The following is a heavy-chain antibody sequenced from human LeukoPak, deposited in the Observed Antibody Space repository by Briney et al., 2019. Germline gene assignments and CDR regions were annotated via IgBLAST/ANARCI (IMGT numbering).Heavy chain of an antibody. CDR1: GGSISSSSYY. CDR2: IYYNGDT. V-gene: IGHV4-39*01. J-gene: IGHJ4*02. D-gene: IGHD6-19*01. CDR3: ARSIVPGTRKIDY. Sequence: PSETLSLTCTVSGGSISSSSYYWGWIRQPPGKGLEWIGNIYYNGDTYYNPSLKSRVTISVDTSKNQFSLKLSFVTAADTAVYYCARSIVPGTRKIDYWGQGTLVTVSS.